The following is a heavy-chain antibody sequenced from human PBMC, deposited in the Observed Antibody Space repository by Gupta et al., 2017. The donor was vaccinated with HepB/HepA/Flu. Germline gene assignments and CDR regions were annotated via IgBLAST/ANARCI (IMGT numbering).Heavy chain of an antibody. D-gene: IGHD5-12*01. J-gene: IGHJ4*02. CDR3: ARDLPSHIVATTGGFDY. Sequence: QVQLVESGGGVVQPGRSLRLSCAASGFTFSSYGMHWVRQAPGKGLGGVAVIWYVGSNKYYADSVKGRFTISRDNSKNTLYLQMNSLRAEDTAVYYCARDLPSHIVATTGGFDYWGQGTLVTVSS. CDR1: GFTFSSYG. V-gene: IGHV3-33*01. CDR2: IWYVGSNK.